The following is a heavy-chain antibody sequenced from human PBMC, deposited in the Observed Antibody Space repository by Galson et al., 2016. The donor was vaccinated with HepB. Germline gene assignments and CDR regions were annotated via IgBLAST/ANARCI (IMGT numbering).Heavy chain of an antibody. CDR2: ISGSVYST. V-gene: IGHV3-23*01. D-gene: IGHD3-9*01. CDR1: GFTFRTYA. CDR3: AKVQDILSGFYKSYFDY. Sequence: SLRLSCAASGFTFRTYAMIWVRQAPGKGLEWVATISGSVYSTYYADSVKGRFTISRDNSKNTLSLQMNSLRADDTAVYYCAKVQDILSGFYKSYFDYWGQGTLVAISS. J-gene: IGHJ4*02.